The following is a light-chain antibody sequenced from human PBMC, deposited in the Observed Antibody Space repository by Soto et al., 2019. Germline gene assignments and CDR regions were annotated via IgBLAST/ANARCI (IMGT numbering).Light chain of an antibody. CDR2: DAS. CDR1: QSVSSY. Sequence: EIVLTQSPATLSLSPGERATLSCRASQSVSSYLAWYQQKPGQAPGLLIYDASNRATGIPARFSGSGSGTDFTLTISSLEPVDFAIYYCQQRSNWPPVTFGGGTKVEIK. J-gene: IGKJ4*01. V-gene: IGKV3-11*01. CDR3: QQRSNWPPVT.